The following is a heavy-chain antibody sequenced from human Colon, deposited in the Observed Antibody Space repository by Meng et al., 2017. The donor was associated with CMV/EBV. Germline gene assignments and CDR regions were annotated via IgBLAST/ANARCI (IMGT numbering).Heavy chain of an antibody. J-gene: IGHJ6*02. D-gene: IGHD3-22*01. V-gene: IGHV3-30*04. CDR3: AREDYSSGSRLRYYGIDV. Sequence: GGSLRLSCATSGFTFSSHAVHWVRQAPGKGLEWVAVLSNIGGNKFYADSVKGRFSISRDNSENTLFLDMNNLRAEDTAVYFCAREDYSSGSRLRYYGIDVWGQGSTVTVSS. CDR1: GFTFSSHA. CDR2: LSNIGGNK.